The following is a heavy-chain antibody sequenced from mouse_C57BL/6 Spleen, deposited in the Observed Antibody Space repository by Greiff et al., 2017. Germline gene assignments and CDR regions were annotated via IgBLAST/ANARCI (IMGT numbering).Heavy chain of an antibody. V-gene: IGHV1-52*01. CDR2: IDPSDSET. J-gene: IGHJ1*03. CDR1: GYTFTSYW. Sequence: QVQLQQPGAELVRPGSSVKLSCKASGYTFTSYWMHWVKQRPIQGLEWIGNIDPSDSETHYNQKFKDKATLTVDKSSSTAYMQRSSLTSEDSAVYYCARSVQATGYFDVWGTGTTVTVSS. D-gene: IGHD1-1*01. CDR3: ARSVQATGYFDV.